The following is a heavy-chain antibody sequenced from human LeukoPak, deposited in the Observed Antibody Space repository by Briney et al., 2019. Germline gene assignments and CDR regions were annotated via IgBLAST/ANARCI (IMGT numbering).Heavy chain of an antibody. D-gene: IGHD3-3*01. CDR2: IYWNDDK. V-gene: IGHV2-5*01. J-gene: IGHJ6*02. CDR3: AHTDRTSSGTTNYDFWSGYYRAYGMDV. CDR1: GFSLSTSGVG. Sequence: SGPTLVKPTQTLTLTCTFSGFSLSTSGVGVGWIRRPPGKALEWLALIYWNDDKRYSPSLKSRLTITKDTSKNQVVLTMTNMDPVDTATYYCAHTDRTSSGTTNYDFWSGYYRAYGMDVWGQGTTVTVSS.